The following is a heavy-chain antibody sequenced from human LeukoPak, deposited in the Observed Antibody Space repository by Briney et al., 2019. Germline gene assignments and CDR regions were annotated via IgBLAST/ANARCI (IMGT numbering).Heavy chain of an antibody. CDR2: IYSGGST. V-gene: IGHV3-66*01. CDR3: ARVVTILVNYYYGMDV. Sequence: GGSLRLSCAASGFTVSSNYMSWVRQAPGKGLEWVSVIYSGGSTYYADSVKGRFTISRDNSKNTLYLQMNSLRAEDTAVYYCARVVTILVNYYYGMDVWGQGTTVTVSS. CDR1: GFTVSSNY. J-gene: IGHJ6*02. D-gene: IGHD3-3*01.